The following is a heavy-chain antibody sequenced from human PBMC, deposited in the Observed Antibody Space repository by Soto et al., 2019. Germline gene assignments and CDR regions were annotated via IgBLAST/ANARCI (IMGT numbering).Heavy chain of an antibody. J-gene: IGHJ4*02. CDR1: GFTFSSYS. V-gene: IGHV3-21*01. D-gene: IGHD3-22*01. CDR2: ISSSSSYI. Sequence: EVQLVESGGGLVKPGGSLRLSCAASGFTFSSYSMNWVRQAPGKGLEWVSSISSSSSYIYYADSVKGRFTISRDNAKNSLYLQMNSLRAEDTAVYYCAREGGYYDSSGYYSGGTFDYWGQGTLVTVSS. CDR3: AREGGYYDSSGYYSGGTFDY.